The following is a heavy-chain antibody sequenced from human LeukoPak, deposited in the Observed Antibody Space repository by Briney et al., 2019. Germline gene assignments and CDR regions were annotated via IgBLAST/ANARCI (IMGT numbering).Heavy chain of an antibody. J-gene: IGHJ4*02. CDR2: INPSGGST. Sequence: ASVKVSCKASGYTFTSYYMHWVRQAPGQGLEWMGIINPSGGSTGYAQKFQGRVTMTRDTSTSTVYMELSSLRSEDTAVYYCARSLGYCSSTSCAASYWGQGTLVTVSS. V-gene: IGHV1-46*01. CDR1: GYTFTSYY. CDR3: ARSLGYCSSTSCAASY. D-gene: IGHD2-2*01.